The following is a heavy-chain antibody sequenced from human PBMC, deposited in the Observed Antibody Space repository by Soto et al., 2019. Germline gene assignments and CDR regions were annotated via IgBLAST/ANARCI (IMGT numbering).Heavy chain of an antibody. D-gene: IGHD4-17*01. V-gene: IGHV1-8*01. CDR3: ARVPFVNFGDSVPFDY. CDR1: GFTFTSYD. Sequence: ASVKVSCKTSGFTFTSYDINWVRQATGQGLEWMGWVNPNSGNTDYAQKFQGRVTMTRNTSITTAYMELSSLRSEDTVVYYCARVPFVNFGDSVPFDYWGQGTLVTVSS. CDR2: VNPNSGNT. J-gene: IGHJ4*02.